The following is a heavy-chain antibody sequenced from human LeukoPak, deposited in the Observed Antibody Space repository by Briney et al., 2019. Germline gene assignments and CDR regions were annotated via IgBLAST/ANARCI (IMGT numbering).Heavy chain of an antibody. CDR1: GFTFSSYA. CDR3: ARAPYYYGSGSFLDWFDP. V-gene: IGHV3-30-3*01. Sequence: GGSLRLSCAASGFTFSSYAMHWVRQAPGKGLEWVAVISYDGGNKYYADSVKGRFTISRDNSKNTLYLQMNSLRAEDTAVYYCARAPYYYGSGSFLDWFDPWGQGTLVTVSS. CDR2: ISYDGGNK. J-gene: IGHJ5*02. D-gene: IGHD3-10*01.